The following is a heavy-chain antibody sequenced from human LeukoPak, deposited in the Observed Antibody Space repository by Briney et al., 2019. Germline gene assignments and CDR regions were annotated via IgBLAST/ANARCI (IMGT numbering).Heavy chain of an antibody. Sequence: ASVKVSCKASGYTFTAYYMHWVRQAPGQGLEWMGWINPNSGGTNYAQNFQGRVTMTRDTSISTAYMELSRLISDDTAVYYCARDLRDSYPLGAFDFWGQGTLVTVSS. J-gene: IGHJ4*02. CDR3: ARDLRDSYPLGAFDF. V-gene: IGHV1-2*02. CDR2: INPNSGGT. CDR1: GYTFTAYY. D-gene: IGHD5-24*01.